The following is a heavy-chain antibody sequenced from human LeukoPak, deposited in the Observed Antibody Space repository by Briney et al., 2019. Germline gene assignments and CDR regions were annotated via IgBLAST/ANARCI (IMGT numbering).Heavy chain of an antibody. CDR1: GFTFSSYA. CDR3: AKETVRGGGLDY. J-gene: IGHJ4*02. V-gene: IGHV3-23*01. CDR2: ISGSGGST. D-gene: IGHD3-10*01. Sequence: HPGGSLRLSCAASGFTFSSYAMSWVRQAPGKGLEWVSAISGSGGSTYYADSVKGRFTISRDTSKNTLYLQMKSLRAEDTAVYYCAKETVRGGGLDYWGQGTLVTVSS.